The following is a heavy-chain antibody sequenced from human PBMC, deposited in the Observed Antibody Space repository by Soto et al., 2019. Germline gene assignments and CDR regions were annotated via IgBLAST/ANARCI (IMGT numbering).Heavy chain of an antibody. J-gene: IGHJ6*03. CDR3: AKVLTDLRFLEWLSLEYYYYYMDV. Sequence: GGSLILSCAASGFTFSSYAMSWVRQAPGKGLEWVSAISGSGGSAYYADSVKGRFTVSRDNSKNTLYLQMNSLRAEDTAVYYCAKVLTDLRFLEWLSLEYYYYYMDVWGKGTTVTVSS. CDR1: GFTFSSYA. CDR2: ISGSGGSA. V-gene: IGHV3-23*01. D-gene: IGHD3-3*01.